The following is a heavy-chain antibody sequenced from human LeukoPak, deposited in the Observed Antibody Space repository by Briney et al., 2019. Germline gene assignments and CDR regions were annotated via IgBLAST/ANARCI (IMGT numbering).Heavy chain of an antibody. CDR2: INHSGSA. Sequence: PSETLSLTCAVSGGSFSGYYWTWIRQPPGKGLEWIGEINHSGSANYNPSLKSRVTISVDTSKNQFSLKLSSVTAADTAVYYCARDRTSFITGAHPLDYWGQGTLVTVSS. CDR3: ARDRTSFITGAHPLDY. V-gene: IGHV4-34*01. CDR1: GGSFSGYY. D-gene: IGHD1-20*01. J-gene: IGHJ4*02.